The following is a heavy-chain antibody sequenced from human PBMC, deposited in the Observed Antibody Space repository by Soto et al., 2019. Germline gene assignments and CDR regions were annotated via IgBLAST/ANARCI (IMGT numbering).Heavy chain of an antibody. CDR1: GGSISSSSYY. CDR3: ARFLTINDYDILTGYRRPIYYYGMDV. J-gene: IGHJ6*02. Sequence: KTSETLSLTCTASGGSISSSSYYWGWIRQPPGKGLEWIGSIYYSGSTYYNPSLKSRITISVDTSKNQFSLKLSSVTAADTAVYYCARFLTINDYDILTGYRRPIYYYGMDVWGQGTTVTVSS. CDR2: IYYSGST. D-gene: IGHD3-9*01. V-gene: IGHV4-39*01.